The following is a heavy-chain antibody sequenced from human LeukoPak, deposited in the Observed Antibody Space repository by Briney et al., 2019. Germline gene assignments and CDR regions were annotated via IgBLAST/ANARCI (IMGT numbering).Heavy chain of an antibody. D-gene: IGHD2-2*01. CDR2: IYYSGST. V-gene: IGHV4-39*01. CDR1: GGSISSSSYY. CDR3: ARRRLGYCSSTSCRSFDY. Sequence: PSETLSLTCTVSGGSISSSSYYWGWIRQPPGKGLEWIGSIYYSGSTYYNPSLKSRFTISGDTSKNQFSLKLSSVTAADTAVYYCARRRLGYCSSTSCRSFDYWGQGTLVTVSS. J-gene: IGHJ4*02.